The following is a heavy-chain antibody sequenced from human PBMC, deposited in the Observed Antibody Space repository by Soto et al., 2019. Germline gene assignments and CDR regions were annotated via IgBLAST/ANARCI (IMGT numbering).Heavy chain of an antibody. CDR2: IYHSGST. CDR1: GGSISSSNW. CDR3: ARDYGGNVFDY. D-gene: IGHD4-17*01. Sequence: PSETLSLTCAVSGGSISSSNWWSWVRQPPGKGLEWVGEIYHSGSTNYNPSLKSRVTISVDKPKNQFSLKLSSVTAADTAVYYCARDYGGNVFDYWGQGTLVTVSS. V-gene: IGHV4-4*02. J-gene: IGHJ4*02.